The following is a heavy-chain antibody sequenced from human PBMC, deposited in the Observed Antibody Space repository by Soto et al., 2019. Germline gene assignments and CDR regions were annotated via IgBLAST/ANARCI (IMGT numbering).Heavy chain of an antibody. V-gene: IGHV4-34*01. D-gene: IGHD3-10*01. CDR1: GGSFSGYY. J-gene: IGHJ6*02. Sequence: PSETLSLTCAVYGGSFSGYYWSWIRQPPGKGLEWIGEINHSGSTNYNPSLKSRVTISVDTSKNQFSLKLSSVTAADTAVYYCARALLFRYYYYGMDVWGQGTTVTVSS. CDR2: INHSGST. CDR3: ARALLFRYYYYGMDV.